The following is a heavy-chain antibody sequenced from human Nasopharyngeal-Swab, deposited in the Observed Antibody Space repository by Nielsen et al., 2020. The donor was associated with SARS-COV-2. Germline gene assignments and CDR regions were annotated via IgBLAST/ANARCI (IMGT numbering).Heavy chain of an antibody. J-gene: IGHJ6*02. Sequence: GESLKISCAASGFTVSSNYMSWVRQAPGKGLEWVSVIYSGGSTYYADSVKGRFTISRDNSNNLLYLQMNNLRAEDTAVYYCARDNGIGAYFYYGMDIWGQGTTVTVSS. CDR2: IYSGGST. D-gene: IGHD3-10*01. V-gene: IGHV3-53*01. CDR1: GFTVSSNY. CDR3: ARDNGIGAYFYYGMDI.